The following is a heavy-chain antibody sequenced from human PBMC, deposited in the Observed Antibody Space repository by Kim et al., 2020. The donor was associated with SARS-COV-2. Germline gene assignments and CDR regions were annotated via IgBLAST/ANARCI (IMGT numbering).Heavy chain of an antibody. J-gene: IGHJ2*01. CDR3: ARSVNYGSGTSGSYYKNWYFDL. D-gene: IGHD3-10*01. CDR1: GYSFTSYW. V-gene: IGHV5-51*01. CDR2: IYPGDSDT. Sequence: GESLKISCKGSGYSFTSYWIGWVRQMPGKGLEWMGIIYPGDSDTRYSPSFQGQVTISADKSISTAYLQWSSLKASDTAMYYCARSVNYGSGTSGSYYKNWYFDLWGRGTLVTVSS.